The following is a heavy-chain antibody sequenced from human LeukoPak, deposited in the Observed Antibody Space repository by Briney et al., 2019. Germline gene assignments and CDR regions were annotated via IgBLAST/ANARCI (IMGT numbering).Heavy chain of an antibody. CDR2: INHSGST. CDR1: GGSFSGYY. CDR3: ASITGTKFDY. V-gene: IGHV4-34*01. Sequence: SETLSPTCAVYGGSFSGYYWSWIRQPPGKGLEWIGEINHSGSTNYNPSLKSRVTISVDTSKNQFSLKLSSVTAADTAVYYCASITGTKFDYWGQGTLVTVSS. D-gene: IGHD1-7*01. J-gene: IGHJ4*02.